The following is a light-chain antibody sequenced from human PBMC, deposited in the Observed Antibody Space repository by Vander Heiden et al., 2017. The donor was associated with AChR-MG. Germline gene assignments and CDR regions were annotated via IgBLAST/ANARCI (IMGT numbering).Light chain of an antibody. Sequence: DIVLTQSPGTVSLSPGERATLSCRASQSLSSNYLAWYQHKPGQAPRLLIYGASSRATGIPDRFSGSGSGTDFTLTISRLEPEDFAVYYCQQDDSSPNTFGLGTKLEIK. CDR3: QQDDSSPNT. J-gene: IGKJ2*01. CDR1: QSLSSNY. CDR2: GAS. V-gene: IGKV3-20*01.